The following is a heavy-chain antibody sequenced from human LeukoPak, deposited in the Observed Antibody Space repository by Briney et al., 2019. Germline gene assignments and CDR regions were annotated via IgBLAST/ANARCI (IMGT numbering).Heavy chain of an antibody. CDR1: GGSFSGYY. CDR2: INHSGST. V-gene: IGHV4-34*01. Sequence: PSETLSLTCAVYGGSFSGYYWSWIRQPPGKGLEWIGEINHSGSTNCNPSLKSRVTISVDTSKNQFSLKLSSVTAADTAVYYCARFRYYGSGSYDYYGMDVWGQGTTVTVSS. CDR3: ARFRYYGSGSYDYYGMDV. D-gene: IGHD3-10*01. J-gene: IGHJ6*02.